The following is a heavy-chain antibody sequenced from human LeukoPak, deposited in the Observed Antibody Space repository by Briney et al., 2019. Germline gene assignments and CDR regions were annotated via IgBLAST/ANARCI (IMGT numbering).Heavy chain of an antibody. CDR1: GFSFSSYS. D-gene: IGHD6-6*01. Sequence: GGSLRLSCAASGFSFSSYSMNWDRQAPGKGLEWVSSISSSSSYIYYADSVKGRFTISRDNAKNSLYLQMNSLRAEDTAVYYCARDSAEDSSSSRFDPWGQGTLITVSS. V-gene: IGHV3-21*01. J-gene: IGHJ5*02. CDR3: ARDSAEDSSSSRFDP. CDR2: ISSSSSYI.